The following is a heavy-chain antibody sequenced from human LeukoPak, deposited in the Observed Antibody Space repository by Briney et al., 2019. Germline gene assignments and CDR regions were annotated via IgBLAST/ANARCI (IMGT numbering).Heavy chain of an antibody. CDR3: ARGTPFGAY. D-gene: IGHD3-16*01. CDR1: GFTFGSHW. J-gene: IGHJ4*02. V-gene: IGHV3-7*03. CDR2: LKEDGNEK. Sequence: GGSLRLSCVASGFTFGSHWMHWVCQAPGKGLEWLANLKEDGNEKYYVDSVRGRFIISRDNAKNSLFLQMNSLRAEDTAMYYCARGTPFGAYWGQGTLVTVST.